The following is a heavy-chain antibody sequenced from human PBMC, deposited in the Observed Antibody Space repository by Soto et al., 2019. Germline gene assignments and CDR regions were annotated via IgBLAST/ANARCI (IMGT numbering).Heavy chain of an antibody. V-gene: IGHV4-39*01. J-gene: IGHJ5*02. CDR1: GGSISSSSYY. D-gene: IGHD6-6*01. Sequence: SETLSLTCTVSGGSISSSSYYWGWIRQPPGKGLEWIGSIYYSGSTYYNPSLKSRVTLSVDTSKNQFSLKLSSVTAADTAVYYCARHTEYSSANWFDPWGQGTLVTVSS. CDR2: IYYSGST. CDR3: ARHTEYSSANWFDP.